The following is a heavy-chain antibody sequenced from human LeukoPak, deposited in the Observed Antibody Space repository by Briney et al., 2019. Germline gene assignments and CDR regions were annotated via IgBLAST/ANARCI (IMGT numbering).Heavy chain of an antibody. CDR2: FYNSGRS. D-gene: IGHD2-8*01. CDR1: DDSISDYY. V-gene: IGHV4-59*12. CDR3: AHDGVDAFDI. J-gene: IGHJ3*02. Sequence: SSETLSLTCTVSDDSISDYYRGWIRQPPGKGLEWIGYFYNSGRSTYNPSLKSRVTISVDTSKNQFSLKLSSVTAADTAVYYCAHDGVDAFDIWGQGTMVTVSS.